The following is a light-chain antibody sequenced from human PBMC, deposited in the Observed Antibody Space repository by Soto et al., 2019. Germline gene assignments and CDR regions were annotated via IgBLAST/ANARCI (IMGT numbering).Light chain of an antibody. Sequence: QSALTQPASVSGSPGQSITISCTGTTSDVGRYKFVSWYQQHPGKAPKLLIYEVSNRPSGVSSRFSGSKSGNTASLTISGLQTEYEASYYCSSSTAPDPLVIFGGGTKLTVL. J-gene: IGLJ2*01. CDR2: EVS. CDR3: SSSTAPDPLVI. CDR1: TSDVGRYKF. V-gene: IGLV2-14*01.